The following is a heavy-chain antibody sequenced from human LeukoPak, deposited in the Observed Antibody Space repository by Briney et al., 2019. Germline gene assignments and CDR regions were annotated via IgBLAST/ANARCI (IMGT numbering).Heavy chain of an antibody. CDR1: GYTFTSYA. D-gene: IGHD3-10*01. J-gene: IGHJ3*02. Sequence: ASVKVSCKASGYTFTSYAMHWVRQAPGQRLEWMGWINAGNGNTKYSQKFQGRVTITRDTSASTAYMELSSLRSEDTAVYYCARVRGYYYGSGSTPYDAFDIWGQGTMVTVSS. V-gene: IGHV1-3*01. CDR2: INAGNGNT. CDR3: ARVRGYYYGSGSTPYDAFDI.